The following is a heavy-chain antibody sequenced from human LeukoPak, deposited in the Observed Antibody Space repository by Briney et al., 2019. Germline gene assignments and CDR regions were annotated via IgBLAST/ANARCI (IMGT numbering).Heavy chain of an antibody. CDR2: ISGSGGNT. CDR3: ARRDGRNFYFDF. J-gene: IGHJ4*02. D-gene: IGHD5-24*01. Sequence: PGGSLRLSCAASGFTFSSYAMSWVRQAPGKGLEWVSAISGSGGNTFYADSVRGRITISRDNSKNTLYLQMNSLRAKDTAVYYCARRDGRNFYFDFWGQGTLVTVSS. CDR1: GFTFSSYA. V-gene: IGHV3-23*01.